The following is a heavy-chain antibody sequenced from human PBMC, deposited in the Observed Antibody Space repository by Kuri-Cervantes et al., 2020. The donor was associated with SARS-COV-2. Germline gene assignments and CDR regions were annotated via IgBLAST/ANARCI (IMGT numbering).Heavy chain of an antibody. V-gene: IGHV3-30-3*01. J-gene: IGHJ4*02. CDR2: ISYDGSNK. Sequence: GESLKISCAASAFTFSSYAMHWVRQAPGKGLAWVAIISYDGSNKYYADSVKGRFTISRDNSKNTLYLQMYSLRAEDTAVYYCARDRVGVHDYWGQGTLVTVSS. CDR1: AFTFSSYA. D-gene: IGHD2-21*01. CDR3: ARDRVGVHDY.